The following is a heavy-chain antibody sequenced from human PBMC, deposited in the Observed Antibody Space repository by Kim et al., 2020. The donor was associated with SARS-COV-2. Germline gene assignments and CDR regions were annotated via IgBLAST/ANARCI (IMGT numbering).Heavy chain of an antibody. CDR3: AKRYDS. D-gene: IGHD1-1*01. Sequence: SETLSLTCTVSGDSISSSYWNWIRQPPGKGLEWIGYIYYSGTTNYNPSLKSRVTISVDTSKNQFSLKLSSVTAADTAVYYCAKRYDSWCQGTLVTVSS. CDR1: GDSISSSY. J-gene: IGHJ4*02. CDR2: IYYSGTT. V-gene: IGHV4-59*13.